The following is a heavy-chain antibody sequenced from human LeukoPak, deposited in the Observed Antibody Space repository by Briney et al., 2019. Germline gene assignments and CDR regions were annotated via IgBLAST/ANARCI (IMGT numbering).Heavy chain of an antibody. V-gene: IGHV5-51*01. Sequence: RGESLKISCKGSGYSFTSYWIGWVRQMPGKGLEWMGIIYPDDSDTRYSPSFEGQVIISVDKSISTAYLQWSSLKASDTATYYCARHGHCTNGVCYSNYYYYMDVWGEGTTVTVSS. J-gene: IGHJ6*03. CDR3: ARHGHCTNGVCYSNYYYYMDV. CDR2: IYPDDSDT. D-gene: IGHD2-8*01. CDR1: GYSFTSYW.